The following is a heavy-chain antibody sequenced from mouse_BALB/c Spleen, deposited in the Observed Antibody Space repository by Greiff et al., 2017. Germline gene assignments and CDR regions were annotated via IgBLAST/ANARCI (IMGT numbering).Heavy chain of an antibody. CDR2: ILPGSGST. J-gene: IGHJ2*01. CDR3: ARGGNYVRYFDY. V-gene: IGHV1-9*01. D-gene: IGHD2-1*01. CDR1: GYTFSSYW. Sequence: VQLQQSGAELMKPGASVKISCKATGYTFSSYWIEWVKQRPGHGLEWIGEILPGSGSTNYNEKFKGKATFTADTSSNTAYMQLSSLTSEDSAVYYCARGGNYVRYFDYWGQGTTLTVSS.